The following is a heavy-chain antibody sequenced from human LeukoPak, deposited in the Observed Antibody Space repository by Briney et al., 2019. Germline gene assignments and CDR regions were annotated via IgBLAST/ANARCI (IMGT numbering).Heavy chain of an antibody. Sequence: SVKVSCKASGATFTSYTISWVRHAPGQGHEWMGRINPSVCSANYTQEVQSRVTITADKSTSTAYLELSSLRSEDTAVYYCARMLVVRGIGVGEGLDYWGQGTLVTVSS. CDR3: ARMLVVRGIGVGEGLDY. CDR2: INPSVCSA. D-gene: IGHD3-10*01. V-gene: IGHV1-69*02. J-gene: IGHJ4*02. CDR1: GATFTSYT.